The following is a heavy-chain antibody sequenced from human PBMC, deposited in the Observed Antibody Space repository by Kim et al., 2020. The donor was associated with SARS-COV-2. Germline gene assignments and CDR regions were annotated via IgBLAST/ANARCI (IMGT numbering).Heavy chain of an antibody. Sequence: SETLSLTCTVSGGSISSGSYYWSWIRQPAGKGLEWIGRIYTSGSTNYNPSLKSRVTISVDTSKNQFSLKLSSVTAADTAVYYCARAGDGLYYYYYGMDVWGQGTTVTVSS. CDR1: GGSISSGSYY. D-gene: IGHD1-26*01. CDR3: ARAGDGLYYYYYGMDV. J-gene: IGHJ6*02. CDR2: IYTSGST. V-gene: IGHV4-61*02.